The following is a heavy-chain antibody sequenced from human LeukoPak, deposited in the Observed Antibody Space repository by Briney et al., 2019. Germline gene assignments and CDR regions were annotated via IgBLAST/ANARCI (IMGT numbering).Heavy chain of an antibody. D-gene: IGHD6-13*01. V-gene: IGHV4-4*02. J-gene: IGHJ4*02. Sequence: SGTLSLTCAVSGDSISSSNWWSWVRQPPGKGLEWIGEIYHSGSTNYNPSLKSRVTISVDKSKNQFSLKLSSVTAADTAVYYCARAPFALYSSRRSPLDYWGQGTLVTVSS. CDR1: GDSISSSNW. CDR3: ARAPFALYSSRRSPLDY. CDR2: IYHSGST.